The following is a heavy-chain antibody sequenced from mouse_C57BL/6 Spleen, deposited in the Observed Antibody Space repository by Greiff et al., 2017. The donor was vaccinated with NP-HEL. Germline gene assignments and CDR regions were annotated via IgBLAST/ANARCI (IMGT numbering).Heavy chain of an antibody. CDR3: ARGEDDYDGVDY. V-gene: IGHV1-50*01. CDR2: IDPSDSYT. D-gene: IGHD2-4*01. CDR1: GYTFTSYW. J-gene: IGHJ4*01. Sequence: QVQLQQSGAELVKPGASVKLSCKASGYTFTSYWMQWVKQRPGQGLEWIGEIDPSDSYTNYNQKFKGKATLTVDTSSSTAYMQLSSLTSEDSAVYYCARGEDDYDGVDYWGQGTSVTVSS.